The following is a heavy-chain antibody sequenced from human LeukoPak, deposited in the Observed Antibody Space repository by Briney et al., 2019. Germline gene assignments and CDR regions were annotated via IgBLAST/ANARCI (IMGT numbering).Heavy chain of an antibody. V-gene: IGHV3-23*01. Sequence: PGGSRRLSCAASGFTFSSYVMSWVRQAPGKGLEWVSAISGSGGSTYYADSVKGQFTISRDNSKNTLYLQMNSLRAEDTAVYYCAKLRGGTTRNSYDYWGQGTLVTVSS. CDR1: GFTFSSYV. D-gene: IGHD1-7*01. CDR2: ISGSGGST. J-gene: IGHJ4*02. CDR3: AKLRGGTTRNSYDY.